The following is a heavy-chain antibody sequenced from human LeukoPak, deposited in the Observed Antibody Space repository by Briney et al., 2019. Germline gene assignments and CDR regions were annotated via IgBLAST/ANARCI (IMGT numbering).Heavy chain of an antibody. CDR1: GGSFGGYF. J-gene: IGHJ4*02. D-gene: IGHD1-26*01. V-gene: IGHV4-34*01. CDR2: INDSGTT. Sequence: SETLSLTCAVYGGSFGGYFWTWIRQPPGKGLEWIGEINDSGTTNYNPSLKSRVTISLDTSKNQFSLNLRFVTAADTAVYYCARDRDGSHEYCGQGTLVTVSS. CDR3: ARDRDGSHEY.